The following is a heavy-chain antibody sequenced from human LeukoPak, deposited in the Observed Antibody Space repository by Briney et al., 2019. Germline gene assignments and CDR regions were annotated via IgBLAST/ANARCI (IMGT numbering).Heavy chain of an antibody. J-gene: IGHJ4*02. Sequence: GGSLRLSCAVSGFPFSTFWMSWVRQAPGKGLEWVANINQDGSEKYYVDSVRGRFAISRDNAKNSLYVQMNSLRAEDTALYYCARAPLHVVMYHYFDYWGQGTLVTVSS. CDR1: GFPFSTFW. V-gene: IGHV3-7*01. CDR2: INQDGSEK. D-gene: IGHD3-16*01. CDR3: ARAPLHVVMYHYFDY.